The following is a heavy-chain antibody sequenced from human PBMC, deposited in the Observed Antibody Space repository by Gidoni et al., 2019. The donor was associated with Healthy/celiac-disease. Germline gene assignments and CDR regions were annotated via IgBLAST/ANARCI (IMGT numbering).Heavy chain of an antibody. CDR3: ARDRPGIQDWFDP. Sequence: EVQLVESGGGLVQPGGSLRLSCAASGFTVSSNYMSWVRQAPGKGLEWVSVIYSGGSTYYADSVKGRFTISRDNSKNTLYLQMNSLRAEDTAVYYCARDRPGIQDWFDPWGQGTLVTVSS. J-gene: IGHJ5*02. D-gene: IGHD3-3*02. V-gene: IGHV3-66*01. CDR2: IYSGGST. CDR1: GFTVSSNY.